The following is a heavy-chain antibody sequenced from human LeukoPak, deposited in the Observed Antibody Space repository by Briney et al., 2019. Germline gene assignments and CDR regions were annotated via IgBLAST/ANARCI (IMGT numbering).Heavy chain of an antibody. Sequence: ETLSLTCTVSGGSISSGSYYWSWVRQAPGKGLEWVSVIYSGGSTYYADSVKGRFTISRDNSKNTLYLQMNSLRAEDTAVYYCARDRHSGGSPCWGQGTLVTVSS. CDR3: ARDRHSGGSPC. V-gene: IGHV3-66*01. CDR1: GGSISSGSYY. J-gene: IGHJ4*02. D-gene: IGHD2-15*01. CDR2: IYSGGST.